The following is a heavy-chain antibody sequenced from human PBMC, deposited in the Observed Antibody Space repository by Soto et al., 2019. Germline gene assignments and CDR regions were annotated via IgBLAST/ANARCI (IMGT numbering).Heavy chain of an antibody. Sequence: GGSLRLSXAASGFTVSSNYMSWVRQAPGKGLEWVSVIYSGGSTYYADSVKGRFTISRDNSKNTLYLQMNSLRAEDTAVYYCARVPYDSSGYNYWGQGTLVTVSS. V-gene: IGHV3-53*01. CDR2: IYSGGST. D-gene: IGHD3-22*01. J-gene: IGHJ4*02. CDR1: GFTVSSNY. CDR3: ARVPYDSSGYNY.